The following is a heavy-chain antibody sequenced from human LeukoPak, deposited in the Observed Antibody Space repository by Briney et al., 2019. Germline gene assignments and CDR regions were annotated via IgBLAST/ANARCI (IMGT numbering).Heavy chain of an antibody. J-gene: IGHJ4*01. V-gene: IGHV1-46*01. CDR1: GYTFTSYY. CDR2: INPSGGST. Sequence: ASVKVSCKASGYTFTSYYMHWVRQAPGQGLEWMGIINPSGGSTSYAQKFQGRVTMTRDTSTSTVYMELSSLRSEDTAVYYCARDFPTYCGGDCYSGPNLDYWGQEPWSPSPQ. D-gene: IGHD2-21*02. CDR3: ARDFPTYCGGDCYSGPNLDY.